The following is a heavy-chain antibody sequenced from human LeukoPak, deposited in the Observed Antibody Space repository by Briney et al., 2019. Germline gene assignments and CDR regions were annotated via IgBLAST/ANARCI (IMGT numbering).Heavy chain of an antibody. J-gene: IGHJ5*02. V-gene: IGHV4-59*01. CDR2: IYYSGST. CDR3: ARDHTGAGSPNWFDP. Sequence: KPSETLSLTCTVSGGSISSYYWSWIRQPPGKGLEWIGYIYYSGSTNYNPSLKSRVTISVDTSKNQFSLKLSSVTAADTAMYYCARDHTGAGSPNWFDPWGQGTLVTVSS. CDR1: GGSISSYY. D-gene: IGHD5-18*01.